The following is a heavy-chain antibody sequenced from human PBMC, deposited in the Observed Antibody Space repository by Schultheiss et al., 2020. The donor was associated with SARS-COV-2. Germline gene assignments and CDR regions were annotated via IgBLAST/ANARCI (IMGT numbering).Heavy chain of an antibody. J-gene: IGHJ3*02. CDR1: GFTFTFNNYA. Sequence: GGSLRLSCAASGFTFTFNNYAMGWVRQAPGKGLEWVSAVRGGGPTYYAESVKGRLTTSRDNSKNTLSLEFNCLKVEDTAIYYCAKDVGGAFDIWGQGTVVTVSS. CDR3: AKDVGGAFDI. CDR2: VRGGGPT. V-gene: IGHV3-23*01. D-gene: IGHD2-15*01.